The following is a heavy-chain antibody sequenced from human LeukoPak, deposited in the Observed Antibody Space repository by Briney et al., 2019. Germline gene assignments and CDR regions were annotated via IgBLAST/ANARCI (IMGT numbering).Heavy chain of an antibody. CDR3: ARDSAPVSHYMDV. CDR2: ISSSSSYI. Sequence: KPGGSLRLSCAASGFTFSSYSMNWVRQAPGKGLEWVSSISSSSSYIYYADSVKGRFTISRDNSKNTLYLQMNSLRAEDTAVYYCARDSAPVSHYMDVWGKGTTVTVSS. CDR1: GFTFSSYS. D-gene: IGHD2-8*01. V-gene: IGHV3-21*01. J-gene: IGHJ6*03.